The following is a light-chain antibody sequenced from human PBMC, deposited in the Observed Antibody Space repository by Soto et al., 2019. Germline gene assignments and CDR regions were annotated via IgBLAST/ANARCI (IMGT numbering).Light chain of an antibody. CDR1: SSDVGDYSY. CDR2: AVS. Sequence: QPVLTQPASVSGSPGQSITISCTGTSSDVGDYSYVSWYQQHPGKAPKVLIYAVSNRPSGVSNRFSGSKSGNTASLTISGLQAEDEADYYCSSYTSNNTRVFGGGTKLTVL. CDR3: SSYTSNNTRV. V-gene: IGLV2-14*01. J-gene: IGLJ3*02.